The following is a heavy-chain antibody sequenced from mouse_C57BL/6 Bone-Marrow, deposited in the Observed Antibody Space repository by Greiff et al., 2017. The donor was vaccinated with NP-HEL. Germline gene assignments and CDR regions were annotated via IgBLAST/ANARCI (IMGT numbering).Heavy chain of an antibody. CDR1: GYTFTSYW. Sequence: QVQLQQPGAELVRPGSSVKLSCKASGYTFTSYWMDWVKQRPGQGLEWIGNIYPSDSETHYNQKFKDKATLTVDKSSSTAYMQLSSLTSEDSAVYYCVRPSSGYPWFAYWGQGTLVTVSA. V-gene: IGHV1-61*01. CDR3: VRPSSGYPWFAY. D-gene: IGHD3-2*02. CDR2: IYPSDSET. J-gene: IGHJ3*01.